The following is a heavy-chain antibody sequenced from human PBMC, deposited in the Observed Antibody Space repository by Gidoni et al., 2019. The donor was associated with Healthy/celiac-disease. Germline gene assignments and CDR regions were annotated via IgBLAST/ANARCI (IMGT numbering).Heavy chain of an antibody. CDR2: ST. Sequence: STYYNPSLKSRVTISVDTSKNQFSLKLSSVTAADTAVYYCATYYGDYVEGDYWGQGTLVTVSS. D-gene: IGHD4-17*01. V-gene: IGHV4-39*01. CDR3: ATYYGDYVEGDY. J-gene: IGHJ4*02.